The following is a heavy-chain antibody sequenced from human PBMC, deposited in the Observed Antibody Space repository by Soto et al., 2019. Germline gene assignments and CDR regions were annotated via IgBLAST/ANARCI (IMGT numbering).Heavy chain of an antibody. J-gene: IGHJ4*02. D-gene: IGHD4-17*01. CDR2: ISSNGGST. CDR3: AREYGYYFDY. V-gene: IGHV3-64*01. CDR1: GFTFSSYA. Sequence: EVQLVESGGGLVQPGGSLRLSCAASGFTFSSYAMHWVRQAPGKGLEYVSVISSNGGSTDYANSVKGRFTISRDNSKNTLYLQMGSLRAEDMAVYYCAREYGYYFDYWGQGTLVTVSS.